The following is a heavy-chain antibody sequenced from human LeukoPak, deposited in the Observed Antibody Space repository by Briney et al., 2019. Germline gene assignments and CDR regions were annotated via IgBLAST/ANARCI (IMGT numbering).Heavy chain of an antibody. V-gene: IGHV3-30*03. CDR1: GFTFSSYG. D-gene: IGHD6-13*01. CDR2: ISYDGSNK. J-gene: IGHJ4*02. CDR3: ARVSSGAAAGGYYFDY. Sequence: PGRSLRLSCAASGFTFSSYGMHWVRQAPGKGLEWVAVISYDGSNKYYADSVKGRFTISRDNSKNTLYLQMNSLRAEDTAVYYCARVSSGAAAGGYYFDYWGQGTLVTVSS.